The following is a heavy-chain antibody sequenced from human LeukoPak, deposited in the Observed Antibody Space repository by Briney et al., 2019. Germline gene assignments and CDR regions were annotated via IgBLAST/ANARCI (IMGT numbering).Heavy chain of an antibody. CDR1: GFTFSSYG. J-gene: IGHJ6*02. CDR2: IWYDGSNK. D-gene: IGHD3-3*01. Sequence: GGSLRLSCAASGFTFSSYGMHWVRQAPGKGLEWVAVIWYDGSNKYYADSVKGRFTISRDNSKNTLYLQMNSLRAEDTAVYYCAREFLPRYYYGMDVWGQGTTVTVSS. CDR3: AREFLPRYYYGMDV. V-gene: IGHV3-33*01.